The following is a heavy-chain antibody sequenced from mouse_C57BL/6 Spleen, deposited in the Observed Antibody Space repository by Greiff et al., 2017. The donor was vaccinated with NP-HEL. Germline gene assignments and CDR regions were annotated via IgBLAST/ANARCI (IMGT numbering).Heavy chain of an antibody. CDR2: IWSGGST. J-gene: IGHJ3*01. D-gene: IGHD2-5*01. CDR1: GFSLTSYG. Sequence: QVQLKESGPGLVQPSQSLSITCTVSGFSLTSYGVHWVRQSPGKGLEWLGVIWSGGSTDYNAAFISRLSISKDNSKSQVFFKMNSLQADDTAIYYCARSYYSNDEGAWFAYWGQGTLVTVSA. V-gene: IGHV2-2*01. CDR3: ARSYYSNDEGAWFAY.